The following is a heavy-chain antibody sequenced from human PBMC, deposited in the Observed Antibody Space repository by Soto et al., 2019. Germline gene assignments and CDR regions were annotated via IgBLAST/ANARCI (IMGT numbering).Heavy chain of an antibody. V-gene: IGHV3-23*01. D-gene: IGHD3-10*01. CDR1: GFTFSSYA. J-gene: IGHJ4*02. CDR2: ISGSGGST. Sequence: EVQLLESGGGLVQPGGSLRLSCAASGFTFSSYAMSWVGQAPGKGLEWVSAISGSGGSTYYADSVKGRFTISRDNSKNPLYLQMNSLRAEDTAVYYCVLWPPYYFDYWGQGTLVTVSS. CDR3: VLWPPYYFDY.